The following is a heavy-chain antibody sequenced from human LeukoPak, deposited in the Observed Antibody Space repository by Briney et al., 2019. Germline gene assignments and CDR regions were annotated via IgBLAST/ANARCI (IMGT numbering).Heavy chain of an antibody. CDR3: ARDVYYYGSGMGY. V-gene: IGHV3-74*01. D-gene: IGHD3-10*01. CDR1: GFTFSSYC. J-gene: IGHJ4*02. CDR2: INSDGSST. Sequence: PGGSLRLSCAAYGFTFSSYCMHWVRQAPGKGLEWISRINSDGSSTSYAASEKGRFTISRDNAKNTLYLQMNSLRAEDTAVYYCARDVYYYGSGMGYWGQGTLVTVSS.